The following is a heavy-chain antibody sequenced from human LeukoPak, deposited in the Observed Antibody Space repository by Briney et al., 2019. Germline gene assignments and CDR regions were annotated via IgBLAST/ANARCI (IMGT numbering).Heavy chain of an antibody. CDR3: AKVQQLVGPYYFDY. CDR1: GFTFSSYA. Sequence: PGGSLRLSCAASGFTFSSYAMSWVRQAPGKGLEWVSGFSGSGGSTYHADSVRGRFTFSRDNSKNTLYLQMNSLRAEDTAVYYCAKVQQLVGPYYFDYWGQGTLVTVSS. D-gene: IGHD6-13*01. J-gene: IGHJ4*02. CDR2: FSGSGGST. V-gene: IGHV3-23*01.